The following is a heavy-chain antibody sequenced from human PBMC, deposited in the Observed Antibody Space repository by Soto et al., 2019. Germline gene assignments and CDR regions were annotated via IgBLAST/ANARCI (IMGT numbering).Heavy chain of an antibody. V-gene: IGHV3-73*01. J-gene: IGHJ4*02. CDR1: GFTFSGSG. CDR3: TAMAGIDY. D-gene: IGHD6-19*01. Sequence: GGSLRLSCAASGFTFSGSGIHWVRQASGKGLEWVGRIRTKTNNYATAYAASVKGRFTISRDDSKNMAYLQMNSPKTEDTAVYYCTAMAGIDYWGQGTLVTVSS. CDR2: IRTKTNNYAT.